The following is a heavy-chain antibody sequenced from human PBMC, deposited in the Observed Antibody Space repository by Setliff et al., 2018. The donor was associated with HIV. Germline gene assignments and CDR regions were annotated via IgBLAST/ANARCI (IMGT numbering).Heavy chain of an antibody. CDR3: AGDFYSDSGSPQRFDP. D-gene: IGHD3-10*01. CDR2: IKEDGSEK. V-gene: IGHV3-7*04. CDR1: GFSFRTHW. Sequence: QPGGSLRLSCAASGFSFRTHWMSWVRQAPGKGLEWVANIKEDGSEKYYVDSVKGRFTISRDNADNTLSLQMNSLRAEDTAVYYCAGDFYSDSGSPQRFDPWGQGTLVTVSS. J-gene: IGHJ5*02.